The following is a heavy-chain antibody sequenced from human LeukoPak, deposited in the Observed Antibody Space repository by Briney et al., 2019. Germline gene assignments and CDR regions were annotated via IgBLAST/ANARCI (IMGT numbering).Heavy chain of an antibody. CDR2: INPNSGGT. Sequence: ASVKVSCKASGYTFTGYYMHWVRQAPGQGLEWMGWINPNSGGTNYAQKFQGWVTKTRDTSISTAYMELSRLRSDDTAVYYCARGEVTYYYDSSGPKGGFFYYWGQGTLVTVSS. D-gene: IGHD3-22*01. CDR3: ARGEVTYYYDSSGPKGGFFYY. CDR1: GYTFTGYY. V-gene: IGHV1-2*04. J-gene: IGHJ4*02.